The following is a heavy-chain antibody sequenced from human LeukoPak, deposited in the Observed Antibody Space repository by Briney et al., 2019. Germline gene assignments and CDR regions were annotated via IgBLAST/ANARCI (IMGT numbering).Heavy chain of an antibody. D-gene: IGHD2-15*01. V-gene: IGHV3-23*01. CDR2: ISGSGGST. CDR3: AKAGAAVVVAAKFFDY. Sequence: GRSLRLSCAASGFTFSSYAMSWVRQAPGKGLEWVSAISGSGGSTYYADSVKGRFTISRDNSKNTLYLQMNSLGAEDTAVYYCAKAGAAVVVAAKFFDYWGQGTLVTVSS. J-gene: IGHJ4*02. CDR1: GFTFSSYA.